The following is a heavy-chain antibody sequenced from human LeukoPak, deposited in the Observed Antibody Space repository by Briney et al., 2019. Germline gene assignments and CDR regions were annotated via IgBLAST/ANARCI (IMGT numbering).Heavy chain of an antibody. Sequence: PGVALRLSCAASGFTSSSYSMNWVRQAPGKGLEWVSSISSSGSNIYYADSVKGRFTISRDNAKNSLYLQMNSLRAEDMAVYYCATNSTVTSVGFDYWGQGTLVTVSS. D-gene: IGHD4-17*01. J-gene: IGHJ4*02. V-gene: IGHV3-21*01. CDR3: ATNSTVTSVGFDY. CDR2: ISSSGSNI. CDR1: GFTSSSYS.